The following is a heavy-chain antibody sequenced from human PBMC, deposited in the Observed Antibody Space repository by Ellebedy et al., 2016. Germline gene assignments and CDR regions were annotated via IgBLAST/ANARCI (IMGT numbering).Heavy chain of an antibody. CDR1: GGSISNSNYY. V-gene: IGHV4-39*01. Sequence: SETLSLTXSVSGGSISNSNYYWGWVRQPPGKGLEWIGSMYYRGSTNYNPSLKSRVTISVDTSKNQFSLKLTSVTAADTAVYYCASRPNWYFDLWGRGTLVTVSS. CDR3: ASRPNWYFDL. CDR2: MYYRGST. J-gene: IGHJ2*01.